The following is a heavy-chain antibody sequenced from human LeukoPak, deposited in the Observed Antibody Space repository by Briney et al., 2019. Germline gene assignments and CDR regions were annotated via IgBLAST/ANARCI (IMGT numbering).Heavy chain of an antibody. V-gene: IGHV1-69*06. Sequence: SVKVSCKAAGGTFSSYAISWVRQAPGQGLEWMGGIIPIFGTANYAQKFRGRLTITADIPTSTVYMELSSLRSDDTAVYYCARLNPGSSGNWFDPWGQGTLVTVSS. J-gene: IGHJ5*02. D-gene: IGHD1-26*01. CDR1: GGTFSSYA. CDR3: ARLNPGSSGNWFDP. CDR2: IIPIFGTA.